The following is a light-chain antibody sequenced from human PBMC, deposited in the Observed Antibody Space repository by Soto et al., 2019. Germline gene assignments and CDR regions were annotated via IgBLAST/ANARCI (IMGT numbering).Light chain of an antibody. J-gene: IGLJ2*01. Sequence: QSVLTQPPSASGSPGQSVTISCTGTSSDVGGYNYVSWYQQYPGKAPKLMNYEVSKRPSGVPDRFSGSKSANTASLTVSGLQAEDEADYYCSSYAGSKNFVVFGGGTKLTVL. V-gene: IGLV2-8*01. CDR1: SSDVGGYNY. CDR3: SSYAGSKNFVV. CDR2: EVS.